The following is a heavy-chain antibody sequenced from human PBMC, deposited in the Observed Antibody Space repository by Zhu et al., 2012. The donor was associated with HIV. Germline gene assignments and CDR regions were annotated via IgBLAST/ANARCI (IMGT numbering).Heavy chain of an antibody. V-gene: IGHV4-38-2*02. CDR1: GYSISSGYY. D-gene: IGHD5-12*01. CDR2: IYHSGST. CDR3: ARGPTDIVATDFXYYMDV. Sequence: QVQLQESGPGLVKPSETLSLTCTVSGYSISSGYYWGWIRQPPGKGLEWIGSIYHSGSTYYNPSLKSRVTISVDTSKNQFSLKLSSVTAADTAVYYCARGPTDIVATDFXYYMDVWGKGPRSPS. J-gene: IGHJ6*03.